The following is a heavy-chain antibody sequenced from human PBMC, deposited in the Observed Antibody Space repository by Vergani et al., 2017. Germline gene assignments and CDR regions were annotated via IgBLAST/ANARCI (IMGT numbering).Heavy chain of an antibody. CDR2: IYYSGST. Sequence: QLQLQESGPGLVKPSETLSLTCTVSGGSISSSSYYWGWIRQPPGKGLEWIGSIYYSGSTYYNPSLKSRVTISVDTSKNQFSLKLSSVTAADTAVYYCARQDVEMATINGGQGTLVTVSS. CDR3: ARQDVEMATIN. CDR1: GGSISSSSYY. D-gene: IGHD5-24*01. J-gene: IGHJ4*02. V-gene: IGHV4-39*01.